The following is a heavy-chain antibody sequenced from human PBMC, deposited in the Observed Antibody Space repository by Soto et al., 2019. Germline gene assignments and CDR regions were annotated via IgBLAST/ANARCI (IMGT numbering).Heavy chain of an antibody. Sequence: EVQLVESGGGLVQPGGSLRLSCAASGFTVSSNYMSWVRQAPGKGLEWVSVIYSGGSTYYADSVKGRFTISRHNSKNTLYLQMNSLRAEDTAVYYCARASATQWFGPPGYYYYMDVWGKGTTVTVSS. CDR1: GFTVSSNY. CDR3: ARASATQWFGPPGYYYYMDV. CDR2: IYSGGST. V-gene: IGHV3-53*04. D-gene: IGHD3-10*01. J-gene: IGHJ6*03.